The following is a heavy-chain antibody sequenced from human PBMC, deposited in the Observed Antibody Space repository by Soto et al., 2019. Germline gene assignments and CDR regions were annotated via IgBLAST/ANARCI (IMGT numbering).Heavy chain of an antibody. V-gene: IGHV3-23*01. CDR3: AKGSSGWYKRFDY. Sequence: EVQLLESGGGLVQPGGSLRLSCAASGFTFSSYAMSWVRQAPGKGLEWVSAISGSGGSTYYADSVKARFTISRDNSTNTVYMQMNSLRAEDTAVYYCAKGSSGWYKRFDYWGQGTLVTVSS. J-gene: IGHJ4*02. CDR2: ISGSGGST. D-gene: IGHD6-19*01. CDR1: GFTFSSYA.